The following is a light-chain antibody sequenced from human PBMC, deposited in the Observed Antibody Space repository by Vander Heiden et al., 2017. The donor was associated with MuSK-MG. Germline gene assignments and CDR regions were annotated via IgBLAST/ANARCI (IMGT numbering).Light chain of an antibody. J-gene: IGLJ1*01. CDR1: TGAVTSGHY. CDR3: LLSYSGARGV. V-gene: IGLV7-46*01. Sequence: QAVVTQEPSLPVSPGGTVTLTCGSSTGAVTSGHYPYWFQQKPGQAPRTLIYDTSNKHSWTPARFSGSLLGGKAALTLSGAQPEDEAEYYCLLSYSGARGVFGTGTKVTVL. CDR2: DTS.